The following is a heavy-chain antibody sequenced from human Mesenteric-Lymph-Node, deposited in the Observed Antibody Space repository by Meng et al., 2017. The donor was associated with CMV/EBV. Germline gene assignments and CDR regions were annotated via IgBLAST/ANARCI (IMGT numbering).Heavy chain of an antibody. J-gene: IGHJ6*02. D-gene: IGHD6-13*01. CDR3: ARAGSAALYYYGMDV. V-gene: IGHV3-30*03. Sequence: GGSLRLSCGASGFSFSIHGMHWVRQAPGKGLEWVAIISYDGNIKYYADSVKGRFTISRDNSKNTLYLQMGSLRAEDMAVYYCARAGSAALYYYGMDVWGQGTTVTVSS. CDR2: ISYDGNIK. CDR1: GFSFSIHG.